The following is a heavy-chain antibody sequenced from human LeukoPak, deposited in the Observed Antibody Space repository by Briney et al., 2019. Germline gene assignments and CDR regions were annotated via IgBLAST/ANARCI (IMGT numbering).Heavy chain of an antibody. CDR2: IYYCGST. CDR3: ARDGDPGNWFDP. V-gene: IGHV4-59*01. CDR1: GGSISSYY. Sequence: SETLSLTCTVSGGSISSYYWSWIRQPPGKGLEWIGYIYYCGSTNYNPSLKSRVTISVDTSKNQFSLKLSSVTAADTAVYYCARDGDPGNWFDPWGQGTLVTVSS. J-gene: IGHJ5*02. D-gene: IGHD7-27*01.